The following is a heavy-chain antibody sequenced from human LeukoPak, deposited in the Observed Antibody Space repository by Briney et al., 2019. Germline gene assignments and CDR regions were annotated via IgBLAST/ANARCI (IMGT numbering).Heavy chain of an antibody. V-gene: IGHV4-4*07. Sequence: SETLSLTCTVSGDSLSSTYWSWIRQPAGNGLEWIGRIYTSGSTNYNPSFKSRVTMSVDTSKNQFSLKLTSVTAADTAVYYCARASVPRYGHYLDYWGQGTLVTVSS. D-gene: IGHD4-17*01. CDR1: GDSLSSTY. J-gene: IGHJ4*02. CDR2: IYTSGST. CDR3: ARASVPRYGHYLDY.